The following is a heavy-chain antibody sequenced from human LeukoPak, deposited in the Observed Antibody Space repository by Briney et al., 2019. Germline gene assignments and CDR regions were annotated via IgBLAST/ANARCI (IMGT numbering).Heavy chain of an antibody. D-gene: IGHD4-11*01. CDR2: INSDGSST. J-gene: IGHJ5*02. V-gene: IGHV3-74*01. CDR1: GFTFSSYW. CDR3: ARDHDYSNSANWFDP. Sequence: GGSLRLSCAASGFTFSSYWMHWVRQAPGKGLVWVSRINSDGSSTSYADSVKGRFTISRDNAKNTLYLQMNSLRAEDTAVYYCARDHDYSNSANWFDPWGQGTLVTVSS.